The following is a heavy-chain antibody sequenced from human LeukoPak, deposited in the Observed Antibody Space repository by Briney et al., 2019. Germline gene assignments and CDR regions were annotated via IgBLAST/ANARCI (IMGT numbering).Heavy chain of an antibody. J-gene: IGHJ4*02. V-gene: IGHV3-48*04. Sequence: GGSLRLSCAASGFTFSTYSMNWVRQAPGKGLEWVSYISSSSSTTYYADSVKGRFTISRDNAKNSLYLQMNSLRAEDTAVYYCARLGVIGRTFDYWGQGTLVTVSS. CDR1: GFTFSTYS. CDR2: ISSSSSTT. CDR3: ARLGVIGRTFDY. D-gene: IGHD1-14*01.